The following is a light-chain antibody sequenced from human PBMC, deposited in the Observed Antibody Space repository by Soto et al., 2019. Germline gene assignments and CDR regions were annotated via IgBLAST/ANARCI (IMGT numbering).Light chain of an antibody. J-gene: IGLJ1*01. CDR3: CSYAAISAPYV. CDR1: SSDVGSYIY. V-gene: IGLV2-23*02. Sequence: QSVLTQPASVSGSPGQSITISCTGTSSDVGSYIYVSWYQHHPGKAPKLMIYDVSNRPSGVSNRFSGSKSGNTASLTISGLQADDEADYYCCSYAAISAPYVFGTGTKV. CDR2: DVS.